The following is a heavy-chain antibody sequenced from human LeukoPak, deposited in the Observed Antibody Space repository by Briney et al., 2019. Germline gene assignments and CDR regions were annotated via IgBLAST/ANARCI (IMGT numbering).Heavy chain of an antibody. CDR2: ISSSSSYI. D-gene: IGHD2-15*01. CDR1: GFTFSSYS. CDR3: ARVTVVVVYYYHYGMDV. J-gene: IGHJ6*04. Sequence: GGSLRLSCAASGFTFSSYSMNWVRQAPGKGLEWVSSISSSSSYIYYADSVKGRFTISRDNAKNSLYLQMNSLRAEDTAVYYCARVTVVVVYYYHYGMDVWGKGTTVTVSS. V-gene: IGHV3-21*01.